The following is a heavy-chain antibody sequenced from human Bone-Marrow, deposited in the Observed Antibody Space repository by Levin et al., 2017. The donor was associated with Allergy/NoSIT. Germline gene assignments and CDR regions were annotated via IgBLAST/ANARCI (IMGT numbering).Heavy chain of an antibody. J-gene: IGHJ6*02. CDR2: INAGNGNT. Sequence: GESLKISCKASGYTFTSHAMHWVRQAPGQRLEWMGRINAGNGNTKYSQQFQGRVTITRDTSANTAYMEVSSLRSEDTAVYYCTRDQKDYDFWSGRGDYRPYLMDVWGQGTTVTVSS. D-gene: IGHD3-3*01. CDR3: TRDQKDYDFWSGRGDYRPYLMDV. V-gene: IGHV1-3*01. CDR1: GYTFTSHA.